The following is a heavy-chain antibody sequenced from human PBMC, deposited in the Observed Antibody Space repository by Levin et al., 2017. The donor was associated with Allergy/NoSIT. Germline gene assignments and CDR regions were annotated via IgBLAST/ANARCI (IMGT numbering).Heavy chain of an antibody. Sequence: SQTLSLPCTISGGSISNYYWSWIRQPAGKGLEWIGRIYTTGSTKFSPSLKSRITMSVDTPKNQLSLKLSSVTAADTAVYYCAREIVEQTNWFDPWGQGTLVTVSS. J-gene: IGHJ5*02. V-gene: IGHV4-4*07. CDR3: AREIVEQTNWFDP. D-gene: IGHD1/OR15-1a*01. CDR2: IYTTGST. CDR1: GGSISNYY.